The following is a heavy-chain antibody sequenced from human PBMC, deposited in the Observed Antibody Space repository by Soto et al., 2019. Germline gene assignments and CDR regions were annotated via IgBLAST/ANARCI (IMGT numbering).Heavy chain of an antibody. Sequence: PGGSLRLSCAASGFTFSSYGMHWVRQAPGKGLEWVAVISYDGSNKYYADSVKGRFTISRDNSKNTLYLQMNSLRAEDTAVYYCAKVSYGGNAPSPWGQGPLVTVSS. CDR3: AKVSYGGNAPSP. D-gene: IGHD2-15*01. V-gene: IGHV3-30*18. J-gene: IGHJ5*02. CDR2: ISYDGSNK. CDR1: GFTFSSYG.